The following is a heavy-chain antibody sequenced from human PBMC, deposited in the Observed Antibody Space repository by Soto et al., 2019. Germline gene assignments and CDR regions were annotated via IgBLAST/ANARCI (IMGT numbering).Heavy chain of an antibody. J-gene: IGHJ5*02. Sequence: SETLSLTCTVSGGSISSYYWSWIRQPPGKGLEWIGYIYYSGSTNYNPSLKSRVTISVDTSKNQFSLKLSSVTAADTAVYYCARAEDITIFGVVITRWFDPWGQGTLVTVSS. V-gene: IGHV4-59*01. D-gene: IGHD3-3*01. CDR3: ARAEDITIFGVVITRWFDP. CDR1: GGSISSYY. CDR2: IYYSGST.